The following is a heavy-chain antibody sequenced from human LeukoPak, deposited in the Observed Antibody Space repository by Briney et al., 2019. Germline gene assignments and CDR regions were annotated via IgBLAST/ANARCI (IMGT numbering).Heavy chain of an antibody. D-gene: IGHD3-10*01. Sequence: GESLKISCKGSGYSFTSYWIGWVRQMPGKGLEWMGIIYPGDSDTRYSPSFQGQVTISADKSNSTAYLQWSSLKASHTAMYYCARLVYYYGSGSYFTGYYYYYMDVWGKGTTVTVSS. J-gene: IGHJ6*03. CDR3: ARLVYYYGSGSYFTGYYYYYMDV. V-gene: IGHV5-51*01. CDR1: GYSFTSYW. CDR2: IYPGDSDT.